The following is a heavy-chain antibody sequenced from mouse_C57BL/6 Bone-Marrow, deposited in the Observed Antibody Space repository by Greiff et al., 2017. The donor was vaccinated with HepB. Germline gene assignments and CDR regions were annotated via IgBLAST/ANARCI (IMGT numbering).Heavy chain of an antibody. D-gene: IGHD2-1*01. J-gene: IGHJ4*01. Sequence: QVHVKQSGAELARPGASVKMSCKASGYTFTSYTMHWVKQRPGQGLEWIGYINPSSGYTKYNQKFKDKATLTADKSSSTAYMQLSSLTSEDSAVYYCARPLYYGNYLYAMDYWGQGTSVTVSS. CDR3: ARPLYYGNYLYAMDY. V-gene: IGHV1-4*01. CDR1: GYTFTSYT. CDR2: INPSSGYT.